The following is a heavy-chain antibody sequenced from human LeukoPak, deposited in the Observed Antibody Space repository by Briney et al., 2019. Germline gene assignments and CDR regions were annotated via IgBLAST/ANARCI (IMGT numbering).Heavy chain of an antibody. CDR1: GFTFSSYA. D-gene: IGHD3-22*01. CDR3: AKYYYDSSGYYHFDY. V-gene: IGHV3-23*01. CDR2: ISGSGGST. J-gene: IGHJ4*02. Sequence: GGSLGLSCAASGFTFSSYAMSWVRQAPGKGLEWVSAISGSGGSTYYADSVKGRFTISRDNSKNTLYLQMNSLRAEDTAVYYCAKYYYDSSGYYHFDYWGQGTLVTVSS.